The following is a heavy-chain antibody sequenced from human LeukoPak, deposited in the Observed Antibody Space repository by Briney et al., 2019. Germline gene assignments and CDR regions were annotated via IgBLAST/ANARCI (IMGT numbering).Heavy chain of an antibody. CDR3: ARTPWQLVRHFDY. V-gene: IGHV4-59*02. D-gene: IGHD6-6*01. CDR2: IYYTGT. Sequence: SETLSLTCTVSGGSVTDYYWSWIRQSPGKGLEWIGYIYYTGTSYNPSLKSRVTISADTPKNQFSLKLISVTAADTAVYYCARTPWQLVRHFDYWGQGTLVTVSS. CDR1: GGSVTDYY. J-gene: IGHJ4*02.